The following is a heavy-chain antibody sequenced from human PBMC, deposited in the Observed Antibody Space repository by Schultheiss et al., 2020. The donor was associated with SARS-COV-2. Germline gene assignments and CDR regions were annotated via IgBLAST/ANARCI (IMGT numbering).Heavy chain of an antibody. CDR3: ARFVGYNSNWFDP. CDR2: INPDSGGT. D-gene: IGHD5-24*01. V-gene: IGHV1-2*06. Sequence: ASVKVSCKASGYTFTGYYMHWVRQAPGQGLEWMGRINPDSGGTNYAQKLQGRVTMTTDTSTSTAYMELSRLRSDDTAVYYCARFVGYNSNWFDPWGQGTLVTVSS. J-gene: IGHJ5*02. CDR1: GYTFTGYY.